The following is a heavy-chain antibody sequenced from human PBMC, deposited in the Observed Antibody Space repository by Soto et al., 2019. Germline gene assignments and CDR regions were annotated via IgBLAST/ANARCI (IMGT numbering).Heavy chain of an antibody. CDR3: ASPDYYDSSGYGYPLDY. J-gene: IGHJ4*02. V-gene: IGHV1-18*01. CDR2: ISAYNGNT. Sequence: ASVKVSCKASGYTFTSYGISWVRQAPGQGLEWMGWISAYNGNTNYAQKLQGRVTMTTDTSTSTAYMELRSLRSDDTAVYYCASPDYYDSSGYGYPLDYWGQGTLVTVSS. D-gene: IGHD3-22*01. CDR1: GYTFTSYG.